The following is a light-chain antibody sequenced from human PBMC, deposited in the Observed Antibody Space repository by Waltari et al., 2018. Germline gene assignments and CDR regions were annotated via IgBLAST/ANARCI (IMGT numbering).Light chain of an antibody. CDR2: DVS. J-gene: IGLJ3*02. V-gene: IGLV2-14*03. CDR1: RSDLVTASR. CDR3: SSYTTNTRV. Sequence: QSALTQPASVYGPPGPPITISPTAPRSDLVTASRVSWSQQYPGKAPKLMIYDVSGRPSGVSNRFSGSKSGNTASRTISGLQADDEADYFCSSYTTNTRVFGGGTKLTVL.